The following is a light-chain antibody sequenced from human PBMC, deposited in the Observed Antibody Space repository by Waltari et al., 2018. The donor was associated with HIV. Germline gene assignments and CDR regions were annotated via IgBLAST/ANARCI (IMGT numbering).Light chain of an antibody. CDR1: SSDVGGYYY. V-gene: IGLV2-14*01. Sequence: QSALTQPASVSGSPGQSIPIPCTGTSSDVGGYYYVSLYQQHPGKAPKLMISEVSNRPSGVTNRFSGSKSGNTASLTISGLQVEDEADYYCSSYTSSSTLYVFGTGTKVTVL. CDR3: SSYTSSSTLYV. J-gene: IGLJ1*01. CDR2: EVS.